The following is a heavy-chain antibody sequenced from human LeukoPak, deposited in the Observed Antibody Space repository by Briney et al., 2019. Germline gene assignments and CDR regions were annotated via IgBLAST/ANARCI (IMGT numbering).Heavy chain of an antibody. D-gene: IGHD4-11*01. CDR1: GFTFTNSA. J-gene: IGHJ4*02. V-gene: IGHV1-58*01. CDR2: LVVASGNT. Sequence: SVKVSCKASGFTFTNSAVQWVRQARGQRLEWIGWLVVASGNTNYAQKFQERVTITRDISTSTAYLELSSLRSEDTAVYYCAADLPYSNYGPLDYWGQGTLVTVSS. CDR3: AADLPYSNYGPLDY.